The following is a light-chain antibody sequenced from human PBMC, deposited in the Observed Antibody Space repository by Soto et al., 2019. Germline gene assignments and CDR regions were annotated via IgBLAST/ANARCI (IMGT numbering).Light chain of an antibody. CDR1: SSDVGSYSL. CDR3: YTYAGGSTYL. Sequence: LTQPASVSGSPGQSITTSCTGTSSDVGSYSLLSWYQHHPGKAPKLIIYEDIKGPSGVSNRFSGSKSGNTASLRISGLQAEDEADYYCYTYAGGSTYLFGTGTKVTVL. CDR2: EDI. V-gene: IGLV2-23*01. J-gene: IGLJ1*01.